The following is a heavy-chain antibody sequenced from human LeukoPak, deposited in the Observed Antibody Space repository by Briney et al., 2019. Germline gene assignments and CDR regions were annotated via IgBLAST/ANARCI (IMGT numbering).Heavy chain of an antibody. CDR3: ARSEYSSSRDPVAPYYYYMDV. Sequence: ASVKVSCKASGYTFTSYYMHWVRQAPGQGLEWMGIINPSGGSTSYAQKFQGRVTMTRDMSTSTVYMELSSLRAEDTAVYYCARSEYSSSRDPVAPYYYYMDVWGKGTTVTVSS. CDR2: INPSGGST. D-gene: IGHD6-6*01. J-gene: IGHJ6*03. V-gene: IGHV1-46*01. CDR1: GYTFTSYY.